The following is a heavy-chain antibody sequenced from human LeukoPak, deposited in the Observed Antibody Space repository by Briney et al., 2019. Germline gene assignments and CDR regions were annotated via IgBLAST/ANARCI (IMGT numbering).Heavy chain of an antibody. CDR1: GFTFDDYA. V-gene: IGHV3-9*01. CDR2: ISWNSGSI. CDR3: AREMGGYDYVRGSHHDAFDI. Sequence: GGSLRLSCAASGFTFDDYAMHWVRQAPGKGLEWVSGISWNSGSIGYADSVKGRFTISRDNAKNSLYLQMNSLRAEDTAVYYCAREMGGYDYVRGSHHDAFDIWGQGTMVTVSS. D-gene: IGHD3-16*01. J-gene: IGHJ3*02.